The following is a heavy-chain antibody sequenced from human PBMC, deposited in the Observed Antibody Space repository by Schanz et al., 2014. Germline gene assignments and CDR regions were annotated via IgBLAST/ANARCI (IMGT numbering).Heavy chain of an antibody. CDR2: INSVGSNT. D-gene: IGHD4-17*01. J-gene: IGHJ3*02. Sequence: EVQLVQSGGGLVQPGGFLRLSCAASGLTLSSHWMHWVRQDPGKGLVWVARINSVGSNTDYADSVTGRFTISRDNAKNTLYLQMNTLRAEDTAVYYCARKMKLGVYGGKGHDSLDIWGQGTMVTGSS. CDR3: ARKMKLGVYGGKGHDSLDI. V-gene: IGHV3-74*01. CDR1: GLTLSSHW.